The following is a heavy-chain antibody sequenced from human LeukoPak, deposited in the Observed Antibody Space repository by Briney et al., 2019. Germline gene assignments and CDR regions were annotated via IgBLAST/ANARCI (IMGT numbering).Heavy chain of an antibody. V-gene: IGHV3-11*01. D-gene: IGHD4-17*01. CDR3: TTAPPNDYGDYYYYYGMDV. J-gene: IGHJ6*02. Sequence: GGSLRLSCAASGFTFSDYYMSWIRQAPGKGLEWVSYISSSGSTIYYADSVKGRFTISRDNAKNSLYLQMNSLKTEDTAVYYCTTAPPNDYGDYYYYYGMDVWGQGTTVTVSS. CDR1: GFTFSDYY. CDR2: ISSSGSTI.